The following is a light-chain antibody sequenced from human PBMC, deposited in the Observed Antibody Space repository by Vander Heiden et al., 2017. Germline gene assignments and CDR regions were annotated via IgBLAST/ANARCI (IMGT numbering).Light chain of an antibody. CDR3: QQYNNWPRT. CDR2: GAS. V-gene: IGKV3-15*01. Sequence: EIVMSQSPATLSVSPGDRATLSCMASQSVSSNLAWYQQKPGQAPRLLIYGASTRATGSPARFSGSGSGTEFTLTISSLQSEDFAVYYCQQYNNWPRTFGQGTKVEIK. CDR1: QSVSSN. J-gene: IGKJ1*01.